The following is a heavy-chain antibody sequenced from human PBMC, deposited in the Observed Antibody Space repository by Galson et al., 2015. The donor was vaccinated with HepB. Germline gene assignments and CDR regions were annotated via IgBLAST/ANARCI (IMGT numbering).Heavy chain of an antibody. V-gene: IGHV3-30*03. J-gene: IGHJ4*02. Sequence: SLRLSCAASGFTVSSNYMSWVRQAPGKGLEWVAVISYDGSNKYYADSVKGRFTISRDNSKNTLYLQMNSLRAEDTAVYYCARDEENYYDSSGPRHYFDYWGQGTLVTVSS. CDR2: ISYDGSNK. CDR3: ARDEENYYDSSGPRHYFDY. D-gene: IGHD3-22*01. CDR1: GFTVSSNY.